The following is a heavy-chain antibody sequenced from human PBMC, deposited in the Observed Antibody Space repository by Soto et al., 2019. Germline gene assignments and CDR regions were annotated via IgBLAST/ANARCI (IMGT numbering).Heavy chain of an antibody. Sequence: QVQLVESGGGLVKPGGSLRLSCAASGFTFSDYYMSWIRQAPGKGLERISYINSRGSTIYYADAVKGQFTISRDNARNSLHLQINSLRVEDTAVYYCARVVPCCVVVAAADSWGQGALVTVSS. CDR3: ARVVPCCVVVAAADS. D-gene: IGHD2-15*01. CDR1: GFTFSDYY. J-gene: IGHJ5*01. V-gene: IGHV3-11*01. CDR2: INSRGSTI.